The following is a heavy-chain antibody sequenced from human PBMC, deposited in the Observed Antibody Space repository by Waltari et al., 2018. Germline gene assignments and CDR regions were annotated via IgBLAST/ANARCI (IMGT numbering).Heavy chain of an antibody. D-gene: IGHD5-18*01. Sequence: EVQLLESGGGLVQPGGSLRLSCAASGFTFSSYAMSWVRRAPGKGLEWVSAISGSGGSTYYADSVKGRFTISRDNSKNTLYLQMNSLRAEDTAVYYCAKCGGGYSYGCDYWGQGTLVTVSS. CDR2: ISGSGGST. CDR1: GFTFSSYA. CDR3: AKCGGGYSYGCDY. J-gene: IGHJ4*02. V-gene: IGHV3-23*01.